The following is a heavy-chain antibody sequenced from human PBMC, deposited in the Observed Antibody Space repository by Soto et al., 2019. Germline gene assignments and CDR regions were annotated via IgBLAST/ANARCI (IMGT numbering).Heavy chain of an antibody. CDR3: ARESSSPNYYYYGMDV. Sequence: QVQLVQSGAEVKKPGSSVKVSCRASGGTFSSYAVSWVRQAPGQGLEWMGVIIPLLNTPKYVQKFQGRVTITADASATTAYMVLSSLRSEDTAVHYCARESSSPNYYYYGMDVWGQGTTVTVSS. CDR1: GGTFSSYA. D-gene: IGHD6-6*01. CDR2: IIPLLNTP. V-gene: IGHV1-69*01. J-gene: IGHJ6*02.